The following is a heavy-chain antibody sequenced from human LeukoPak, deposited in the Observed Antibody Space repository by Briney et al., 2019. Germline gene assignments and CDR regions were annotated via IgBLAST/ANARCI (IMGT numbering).Heavy chain of an antibody. CDR2: ISGGGGST. CDR1: GFTFSSYA. Sequence: PGGSLRLSCAASGFTFSSYAMSWVRQAPGKGLEWVSAISGGGGSTYYAGYVQGRFTISRDSSKNTLNLQINSLRAEDTAVYYCAKGVYYYDSSGYYYTYYFDYWGQGILVTVSS. CDR3: AKGVYYYDSSGYYYTYYFDY. V-gene: IGHV3-23*01. D-gene: IGHD3-22*01. J-gene: IGHJ4*02.